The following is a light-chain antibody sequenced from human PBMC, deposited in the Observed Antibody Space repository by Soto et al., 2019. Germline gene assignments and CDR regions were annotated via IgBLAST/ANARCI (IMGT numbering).Light chain of an antibody. J-gene: IGKJ5*01. CDR1: QDLHID. CDR3: QQSYDIPRT. V-gene: IGKV3-15*01. Sequence: ETLMTQSPATLSVSPGETVTLSCRSSQDLHIDLAWYHQKPGQAPTLLIYGVSARAPGVPARFSGAGSGTEFTLTISSVQPEDFATYYCQQSYDIPRTFGQGTRLDIK. CDR2: GVS.